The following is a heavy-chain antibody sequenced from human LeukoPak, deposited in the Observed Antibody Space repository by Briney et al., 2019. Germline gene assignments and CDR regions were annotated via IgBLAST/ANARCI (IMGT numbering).Heavy chain of an antibody. V-gene: IGHV3-33*01. CDR1: GFTYRRYG. D-gene: IGHD6-19*01. Sequence: GGSLRLSCVACGFTYRRYGLHWVRQAPGKGLEWVAVIWYDGSNKYYADSVKGRFTISRDNSKNTLYLQMNSLRAEDTAVYFFARVGESGGWYALGDNWGEGTLVTVSS. CDR3: ARVGESGGWYALGDN. J-gene: IGHJ4*02. CDR2: IWYDGSNK.